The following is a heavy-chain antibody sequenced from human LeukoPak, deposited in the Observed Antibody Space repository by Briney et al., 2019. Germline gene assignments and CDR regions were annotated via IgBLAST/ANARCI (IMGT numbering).Heavy chain of an antibody. CDR1: GFTARSNY. D-gene: IGHD3-10*01. J-gene: IGHJ4*02. CDR3: AREVITMVRGVIINYFDY. Sequence: GGSLRLSCAASGFTARSNYMSWVPEAPGHRLECFSGIDSGGSTYYADSVKGRFTISRDNSKNTLYRQMNSLRAEDTAVYYCAREVITMVRGVIINYFDYWGQGTLVTVSS. V-gene: IGHV3-66*01. CDR2: IDSGGST.